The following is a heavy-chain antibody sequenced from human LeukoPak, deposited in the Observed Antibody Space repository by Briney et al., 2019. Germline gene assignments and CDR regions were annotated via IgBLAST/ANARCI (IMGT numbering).Heavy chain of an antibody. J-gene: IGHJ4*02. CDR1: GFSMSNNY. V-gene: IGHV3-53*04. CDR3: ARDPASSSPPV. Sequence: GGSLRLSCAASGFSMSNNYMNWVRQAPGKGLEWVSLISNGDNTHYAASVKGRFTISRHNSKNTLYLQMNSLRAEDTAVYYCARDPASSSPPVWGQGTLVTVSS. D-gene: IGHD6-6*01. CDR2: ISNGDNT.